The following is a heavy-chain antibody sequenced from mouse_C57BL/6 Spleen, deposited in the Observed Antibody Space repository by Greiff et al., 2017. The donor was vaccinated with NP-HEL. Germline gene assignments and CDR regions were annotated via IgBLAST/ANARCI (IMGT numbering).Heavy chain of an antibody. V-gene: IGHV1-52*01. CDR2: IDPSDSET. Sequence: QVQLQQPGAELVRPGSSVKLSCKASGYTFTSYWMHWVKQRPIQGLEWIGNIDPSDSETHYNQKFKDKATLTVDKSSITAYMQLSSLTSEDSAVYYCARSSITTVVPYWYFDVWGTGTTVTVSS. D-gene: IGHD1-1*01. CDR3: ARSSITTVVPYWYFDV. J-gene: IGHJ1*03. CDR1: GYTFTSYW.